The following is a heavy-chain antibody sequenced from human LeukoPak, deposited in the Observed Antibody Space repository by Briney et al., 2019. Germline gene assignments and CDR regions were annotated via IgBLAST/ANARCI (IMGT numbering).Heavy chain of an antibody. CDR2: IYYSGST. CDR3: ARGSLTTAAMDV. D-gene: IGHD2/OR15-2a*01. J-gene: IGHJ6*03. CDR1: GYSISSGYY. V-gene: IGHV4-61*01. Sequence: SETLSLTCTVSGYSISSGYYWGWIRQPPGKGLEWIGYIYYSGSTNYNPSLKSRVTISVDTSKNQFSLKLSSVTAADTAVYYCARGSLTTAAMDVWGKGTTVTVSS.